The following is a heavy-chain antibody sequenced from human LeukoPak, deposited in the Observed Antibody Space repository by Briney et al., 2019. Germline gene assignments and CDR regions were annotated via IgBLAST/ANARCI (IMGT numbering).Heavy chain of an antibody. J-gene: IGHJ4*02. V-gene: IGHV3-23*01. CDR2: ITENGRKT. D-gene: IGHD4-17*01. CDR1: GLTFSSYA. CDR3: AKITVATTPSY. Sequence: GGSLRLSCAASGLTFSSYAMNWVRQASGKGLEWVSGITENGRKTYYVDSVKGRFSISRDNSKNTLYLQMSDLRAEDTALYYCAKITVATTPSYWGQGTLATVSS.